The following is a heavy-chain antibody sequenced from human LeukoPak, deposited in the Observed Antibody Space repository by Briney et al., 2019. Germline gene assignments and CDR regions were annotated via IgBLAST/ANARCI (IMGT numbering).Heavy chain of an antibody. CDR3: ARTSLNTGYSSSWYLIDY. V-gene: IGHV1-18*01. Sequence: ASVKVSCKASGDNFSSYVITWVRQAPGQGLEWMGWISAYNGNTNYAQKLQGRVTMTTDTSTSTAYMELRSLRSDDTAVYYCARTSLNTGYSSSWYLIDYWGQGTLVTVSS. J-gene: IGHJ4*02. CDR1: GDNFSSYV. D-gene: IGHD6-13*01. CDR2: ISAYNGNT.